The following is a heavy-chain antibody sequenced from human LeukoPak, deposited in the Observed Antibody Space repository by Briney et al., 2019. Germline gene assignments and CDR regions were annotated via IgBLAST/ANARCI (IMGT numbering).Heavy chain of an antibody. CDR1: GDSISNSNYF. V-gene: IGHV4-39*01. Sequence: SETLSLTCTVSGDSISNSNYFWDWIRQPPGKGLEWIGTIYYTGTTYYNPSLERRVTISVDTSKNQFFLRLTSLTAADTAVYSCVRRDQYVSADYWCQGTLVTVSS. D-gene: IGHD3-16*01. J-gene: IGHJ4*02. CDR2: IYYTGTT. CDR3: VRRDQYVSADY.